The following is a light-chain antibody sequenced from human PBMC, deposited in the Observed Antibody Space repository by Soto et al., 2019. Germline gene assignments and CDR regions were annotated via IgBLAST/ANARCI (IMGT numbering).Light chain of an antibody. J-gene: IGKJ2*01. V-gene: IGKV3-15*01. CDR2: GAS. CDR1: QSVSSN. Sequence: EIVMTQSPATLSVSPGERATLSCRASQSVSSNLAWYQQKPGQAPRLLIYGASTRANGIPARFSGSGSGTEFTLTISILQSEDFAVYYCQQYNNWPLYTFGQGTKVDIK. CDR3: QQYNNWPLYT.